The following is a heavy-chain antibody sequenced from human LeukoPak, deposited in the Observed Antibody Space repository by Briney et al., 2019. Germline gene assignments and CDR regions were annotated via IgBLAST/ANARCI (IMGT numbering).Heavy chain of an antibody. D-gene: IGHD3-3*01. V-gene: IGHV4-59*11. CDR2: IYYSGTT. CDR1: GGSISSHY. J-gene: IGHJ4*02. CDR3: ARGYDFWSGYQYYFDY. Sequence: KPSETLSLTCTVSGGSISSHYWSWIRQPPGKGLEWIGYIYYSGTTNYNPSLKSRVTISVDTSKNQFSLKLSSVTAADTAVYYCARGYDFWSGYQYYFDYWGQGTLVTVSS.